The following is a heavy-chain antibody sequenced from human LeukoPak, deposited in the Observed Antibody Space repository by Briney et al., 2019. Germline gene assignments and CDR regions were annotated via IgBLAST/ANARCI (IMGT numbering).Heavy chain of an antibody. V-gene: IGHV3-7*01. CDR3: ARDPGISEAGTVGHFDY. Sequence: GGSLRLSCATSGFTFSSYWMSWVRQVPGKGLEWVANIKHDGRDIYYLDSVKGRFTISRDNAKNSLFLQMNSLRAEDTAVYYCARDPGISEAGTVGHFDYWGQGTLVTVSS. CDR1: GFTFSSYW. CDR2: IKHDGRDI. D-gene: IGHD6-13*01. J-gene: IGHJ4*02.